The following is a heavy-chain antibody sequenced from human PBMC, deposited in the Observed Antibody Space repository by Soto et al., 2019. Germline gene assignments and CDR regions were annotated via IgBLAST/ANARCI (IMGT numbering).Heavy chain of an antibody. CDR2: IIPIFGTA. J-gene: IGHJ4*02. CDR3: ASHEYSSSELDSSGQT. Sequence: QVQLVQSGAEVKKPGSSVKVSCKASGGTFSSYAISWVRQAPGQGLEWMGGIIPIFGTANYAQKFQGRVTITAVKSTSTAYMELSSLRSEDTAVYYCASHEYSSSELDSSGQTWGQGTLVTVSS. D-gene: IGHD6-6*01. V-gene: IGHV1-69*06. CDR1: GGTFSSYA.